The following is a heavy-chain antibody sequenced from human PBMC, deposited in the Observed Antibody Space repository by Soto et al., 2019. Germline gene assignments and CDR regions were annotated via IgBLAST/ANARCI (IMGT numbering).Heavy chain of an antibody. J-gene: IGHJ3*02. V-gene: IGHV4-31*03. CDR3: ARVIVGVVAATGVGYDAFDI. CDR1: GGSISSGGYY. D-gene: IGHD2-15*01. CDR2: IYYSGST. Sequence: QVQLQESGPGLVKPSQTLSLTCTVSGGSISSGGYYWSWIRQHPGKGLEWIGYIYYSGSTYYNPSLKSRVTISVDTSKNQFSLKLSSVTAADTAVYDCARVIVGVVAATGVGYDAFDIGGQGTMVTVSS.